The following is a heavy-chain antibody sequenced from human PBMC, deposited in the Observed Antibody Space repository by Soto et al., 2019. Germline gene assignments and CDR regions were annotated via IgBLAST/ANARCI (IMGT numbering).Heavy chain of an antibody. CDR2: ISGSGGST. CDR1: GFTFSSYA. CDR3: AKTYYDSSGYQDWYFDL. Sequence: GSLRLSCAASGFTFSSYAMSWVRQAPGKGLEWVSAISGSGGSTYYADSVKGRFTISRDNSKNTLYLQMNSLRAEDTAVYYCAKTYYDSSGYQDWYFDLWGRGTLVTVSS. J-gene: IGHJ2*01. V-gene: IGHV3-23*01. D-gene: IGHD3-22*01.